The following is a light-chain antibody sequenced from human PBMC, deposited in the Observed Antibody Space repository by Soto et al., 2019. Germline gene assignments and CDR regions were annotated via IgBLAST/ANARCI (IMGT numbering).Light chain of an antibody. CDR2: GAS. CDR1: QSVSSTY. CDR3: QQYAASPWT. J-gene: IGKJ1*01. V-gene: IGKV3-20*01. Sequence: ETVLTQSPGTLSLSPGERVTLSCRASQSVSSTYLAWYQKKAGQAPRLLIHGASTRATGIPDRFSGSGPGTDFTLTISRLEPEDFAVYYCQQYAASPWTFGQGTKVDIK.